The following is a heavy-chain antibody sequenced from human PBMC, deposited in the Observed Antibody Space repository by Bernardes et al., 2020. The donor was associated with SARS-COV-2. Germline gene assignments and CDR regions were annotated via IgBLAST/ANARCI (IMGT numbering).Heavy chain of an antibody. CDR3: SRVGKYHTEEHSN. D-gene: IGHD4-4*01. CDR1: GFTFSSYW. Sequence: GGSLRLSCAASGFTFSSYWMHWVRQAPGKGLVWVSRINDDGTDTNYADALKGRFTISRDNAKNILYLQMNSLRAEDTAVYYCSRVGKYHTEEHSNWGQGTLVTVSS. V-gene: IGHV3-74*01. CDR2: INDDGTDT. J-gene: IGHJ4*02.